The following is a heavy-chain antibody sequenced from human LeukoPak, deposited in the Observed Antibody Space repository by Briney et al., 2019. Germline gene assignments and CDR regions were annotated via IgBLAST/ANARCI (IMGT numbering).Heavy chain of an antibody. J-gene: IGHJ4*02. Sequence: ASVKVSCKASGYTFTGYYMHWVRQAPGQGLEWMGWINPNSGGTNYAQKFQGRVTMTRDTSISTAYMELSRLRSEDTAVYYCAREGNFHSGSYLDYWGQGTLVTVSS. CDR3: AREGNFHSGSYLDY. V-gene: IGHV1-2*02. CDR1: GYTFTGYY. D-gene: IGHD1-26*01. CDR2: INPNSGGT.